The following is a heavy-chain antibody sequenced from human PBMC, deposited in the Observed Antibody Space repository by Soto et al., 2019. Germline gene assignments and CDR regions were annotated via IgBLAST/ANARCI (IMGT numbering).Heavy chain of an antibody. J-gene: IGHJ4*02. CDR1: GGSISSGGYS. CDR2: IYHSGST. V-gene: IGHV4-30-2*01. Sequence: PSETLSLTCAVSGGSISSGGYSWSWIRQPPGKGLEWIGYIYHSGSTYYNPSLKSRVTISVDRSKNSLFLQMNSLRDEDTAVYFCARFESRTYLGYYFDSWGRGTLVTVSS. D-gene: IGHD1-7*01. CDR3: ARFESRTYLGYYFDS.